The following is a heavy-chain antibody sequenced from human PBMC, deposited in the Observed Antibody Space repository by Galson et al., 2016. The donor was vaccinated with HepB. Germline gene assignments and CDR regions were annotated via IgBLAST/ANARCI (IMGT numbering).Heavy chain of an antibody. CDR1: GFTFSYYA. D-gene: IGHD3-22*01. J-gene: IGHJ4*02. Sequence: SLRLSCAASGFTFSYYAMSWVRQAPGKGLEWVSAISGSGGSTYYADSVKGRFSISRDNSKNTLYLQMNSLRAEDTAVYYCAKARPFTRIVVLGESVFGYGGQGTLVTVSS. V-gene: IGHV3-23*01. CDR2: ISGSGGST. CDR3: AKARPFTRIVVLGESVFGY.